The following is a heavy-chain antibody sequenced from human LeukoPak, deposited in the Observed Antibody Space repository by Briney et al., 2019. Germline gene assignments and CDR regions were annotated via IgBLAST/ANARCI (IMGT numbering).Heavy chain of an antibody. CDR1: GFTFSSYA. CDR3: ARDPLDSSSLLGSGWYGY. D-gene: IGHD6-19*01. Sequence: PGGSLRLSCAASGFTFSSYAMSWVRQAPGKGLEWVSAISGSGGSTYYADSVKGRFTISRDNSKNSLYLQMNSLRAEDTAVYYCARDPLDSSSLLGSGWYGYWGQGTLVTVSS. CDR2: ISGSGGST. J-gene: IGHJ4*02. V-gene: IGHV3-23*01.